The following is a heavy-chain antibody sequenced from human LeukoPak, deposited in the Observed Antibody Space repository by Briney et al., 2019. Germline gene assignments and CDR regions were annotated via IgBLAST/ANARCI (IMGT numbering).Heavy chain of an antibody. CDR2: IYYSGST. J-gene: IGHJ4*02. D-gene: IGHD5-12*01. CDR3: AIGGYSGYPDY. V-gene: IGHV4-59*01. Sequence: SETLSFTGTGSGGSISSYYWSWIRQPPGKGLKGIGYIYYSGSTNYNPSLTSRVTISVDTSKHQFSLKLSSVTAADTAVYYCAIGGYSGYPDYWGQGTLVTVSS. CDR1: GGSISSYY.